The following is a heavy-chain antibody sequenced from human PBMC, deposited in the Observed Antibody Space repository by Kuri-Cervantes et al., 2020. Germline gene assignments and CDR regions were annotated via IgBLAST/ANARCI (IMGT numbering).Heavy chain of an antibody. D-gene: IGHD3-10*01. CDR1: GGSISSGNYY. J-gene: IGHJ3*02. Sequence: LRLSCTVSGGSISSGNYYWSWIRQPAGKGLEWIGRIYTSGSTYYNPSLKSRVTISVDTSKNQFSLKLSSVTAADTAVYYCARRYYGSDAFDIWGQGTMVTVSS. CDR2: IYTSGST. V-gene: IGHV4-61*02. CDR3: ARRYYGSDAFDI.